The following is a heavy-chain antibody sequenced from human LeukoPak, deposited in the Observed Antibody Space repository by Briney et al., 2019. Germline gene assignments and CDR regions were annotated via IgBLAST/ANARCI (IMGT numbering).Heavy chain of an antibody. Sequence: GGSLRLSCAASGFTFRNYGMHWVRQAPGKGLEWVTFIRYDGADEYYADSVKGRFIISRDDSKNTVFLQMNTLRVEDTAVYYCARGYTYFAYWGQGTLVTVSS. CDR2: IRYDGADE. CDR1: GFTFRNYG. D-gene: IGHD3-16*02. V-gene: IGHV3-30*02. CDR3: ARGYTYFAY. J-gene: IGHJ4*02.